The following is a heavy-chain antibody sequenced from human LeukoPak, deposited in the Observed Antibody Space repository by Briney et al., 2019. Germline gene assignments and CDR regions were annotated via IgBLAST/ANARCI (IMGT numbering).Heavy chain of an antibody. D-gene: IGHD3-10*01. Sequence: RSGGSLRLSCVASGFTFSTYAMNWIRQAPGKGLEWVSYISSSGSTIYYADSVKGRFTISRDNAKNSLYLQMNSLRAEDTAVYYCARGSYYGSDPGPYFDYWGQGTLVTVSS. CDR1: GFTFSTYA. CDR3: ARGSYYGSDPGPYFDY. J-gene: IGHJ4*02. V-gene: IGHV3-11*01. CDR2: ISSSGSTI.